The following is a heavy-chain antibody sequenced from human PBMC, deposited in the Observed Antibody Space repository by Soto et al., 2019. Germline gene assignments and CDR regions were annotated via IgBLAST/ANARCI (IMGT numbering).Heavy chain of an antibody. V-gene: IGHV1-58*02. D-gene: IGHD7-27*01. Sequence: ASVKVSCKASGFTFTSSAMQWVRQARGQRLEWIGWIVVGSGNTNYAQKFQERVTITRDMSTSTVYMELSSLRSEDTAVYYCAAVPFIYAGDYYFDYWGQGTLVTVSS. J-gene: IGHJ4*02. CDR1: GFTFTSSA. CDR3: AAVPFIYAGDYYFDY. CDR2: IVVGSGNT.